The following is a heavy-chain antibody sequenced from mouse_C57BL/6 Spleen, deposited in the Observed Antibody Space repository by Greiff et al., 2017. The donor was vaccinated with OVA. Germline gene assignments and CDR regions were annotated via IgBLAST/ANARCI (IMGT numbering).Heavy chain of an antibody. V-gene: IGHV10-3*01. CDR2: IRSKSSNYAT. J-gene: IGHJ4*01. Sequence: EVQLVESGGGLVQPKGSLKLSCAASGFTFNTYAMHWVRQAPGKGLEWVARIRSKSSNYATYYADSVKDRFTISRDDSQSMLYLQMNNLKTEDTAMYYCVRDEDYAGGYYAMDYWGQGTSVTVSS. CDR1: GFTFNTYA. CDR3: VRDEDYAGGYYAMDY. D-gene: IGHD2-4*01.